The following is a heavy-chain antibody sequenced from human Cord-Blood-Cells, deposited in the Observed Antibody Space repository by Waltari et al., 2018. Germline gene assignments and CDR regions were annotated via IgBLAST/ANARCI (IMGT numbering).Heavy chain of an antibody. D-gene: IGHD2-2*01. CDR2: IYHSGST. V-gene: IGHV4-38-2*02. CDR3: ASGVVVPANYWFDP. CDR1: GYSISSGYY. J-gene: IGHJ5*02. Sequence: QVQLQESGPGLVKPSETLSLTCTVSGYSISSGYYWGGIRQPPGKGLEWIGSIYHSGSTYYNPSLKSRVTISVDTSKNQFSLKLSSVTAADTAVYYCASGVVVPANYWFDPWGQGTLVTVSS.